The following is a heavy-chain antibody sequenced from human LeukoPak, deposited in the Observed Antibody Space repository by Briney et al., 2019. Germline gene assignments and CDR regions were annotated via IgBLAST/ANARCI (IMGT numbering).Heavy chain of an antibody. D-gene: IGHD5-18*01. CDR1: GGTFSSYA. J-gene: IGHJ4*02. CDR3: ARSGERIQLWPDDFDY. V-gene: IGHV1-69*05. CDR2: IIPIFGTA. Sequence: SVKVSCKASGGTFSSYAISWVRQAPGQGLEWMGRIIPIFGTANYAQKFQGRVTITTDESTSTAYMELSSLRSEDTAVYYCARSGERIQLWPDDFDYWGQGTLVTVSS.